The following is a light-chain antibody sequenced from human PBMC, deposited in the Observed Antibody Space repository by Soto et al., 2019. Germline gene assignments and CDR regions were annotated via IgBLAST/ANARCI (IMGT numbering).Light chain of an antibody. CDR2: EVS. CDR1: SSDVGGYNY. Sequence: QSALTQPASVSGSPGQSITISCTGTSSDVGGYNYVSWYQQHPGKAPKLMIYEVSNRPSGVSNRFSGSKSGNTASLTISGLQAEDEADYYCSSYTSRSTWVFGGGTKLIV. CDR3: SSYTSRSTWV. J-gene: IGLJ3*02. V-gene: IGLV2-14*01.